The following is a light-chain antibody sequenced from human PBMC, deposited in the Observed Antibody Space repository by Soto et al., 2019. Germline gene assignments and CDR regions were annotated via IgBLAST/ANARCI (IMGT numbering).Light chain of an antibody. CDR3: SSYTSRSTLEYV. V-gene: IGLV2-14*01. CDR1: SSDVGGYNY. CDR2: DVS. Sequence: QSALTQPASVSGSPGQSITISCTGTSSDVGGYNYVSWYQQHPGKAPKLMIYDVSNRPSGVSNRFSGSKSGNTASLTISGLQAEDEADYYCSSYTSRSTLEYVFGTGTKVTVL. J-gene: IGLJ1*01.